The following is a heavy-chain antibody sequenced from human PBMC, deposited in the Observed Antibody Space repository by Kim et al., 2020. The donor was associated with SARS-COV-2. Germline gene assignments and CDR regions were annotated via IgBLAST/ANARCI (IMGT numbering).Heavy chain of an antibody. V-gene: IGHV3-48*03. J-gene: IGHJ4*02. Sequence: IYYADSVKGRFTISRDNAKNSLYLQMSSLKAEDTAVYYCARPGSTVTYFDYWGQGTLVTVSS. D-gene: IGHD4-17*01. CDR3: ARPGSTVTYFDY. CDR2: I.